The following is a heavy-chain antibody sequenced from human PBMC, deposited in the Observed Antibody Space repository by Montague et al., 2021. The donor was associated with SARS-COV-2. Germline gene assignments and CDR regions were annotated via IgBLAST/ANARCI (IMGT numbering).Heavy chain of an antibody. CDR2: ILHSGST. Sequence: TLSLTCAVSGGSINSGGYSWSWIRQSPGKGLEWIGYILHSGSTYYNPSLWSRVTISVDRSKSQFSLNLTSMTAADTAVYFCARAASPRGDFDVWGQGTVVTVSS. V-gene: IGHV4-30-2*06. D-gene: IGHD2-21*02. CDR3: ARAASPRGDFDV. CDR1: GGSINSGGYS. J-gene: IGHJ3*01.